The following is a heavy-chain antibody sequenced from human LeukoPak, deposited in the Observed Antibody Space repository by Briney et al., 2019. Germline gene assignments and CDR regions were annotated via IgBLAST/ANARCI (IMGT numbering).Heavy chain of an antibody. CDR3: AKRGFVIRVILVGFHKEAYYFES. D-gene: IGHD3/OR15-3a*01. J-gene: IGHJ4*02. CDR2: ISDSGGST. V-gene: IGHV3-23*01. Sequence: PGGSLRLSCAVSGITLSNYGMSWVRQAPGKGLEWVAGISDSGGSTKYADSVKGRFTIARDNRKNTLYLRMNSLRAEDTAVYFCAKRGFVIRVILVGFHKEAYYFESWGQGALVTVSS. CDR1: GITLSNYG.